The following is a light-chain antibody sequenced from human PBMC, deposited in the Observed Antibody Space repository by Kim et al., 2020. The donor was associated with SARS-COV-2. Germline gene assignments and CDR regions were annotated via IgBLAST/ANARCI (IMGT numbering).Light chain of an antibody. J-gene: IGKJ4*01. CDR2: DAS. CDR1: QSVSSN. Sequence: SLSPGEIATLSCRASQSVSSNLAWYQQKPGQAPRLLIYDASTTATGIPARFSGSGSGTEFTLTISSLQSEDFTFYYCQQYTKWPPTFGGGTKLEIK. V-gene: IGKV3-15*01. CDR3: QQYTKWPPT.